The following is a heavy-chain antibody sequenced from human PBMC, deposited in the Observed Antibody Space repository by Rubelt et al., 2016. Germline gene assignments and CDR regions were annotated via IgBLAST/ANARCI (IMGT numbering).Heavy chain of an antibody. CDR3: AKDYGSGSPYYGMDV. Sequence: GSLRLSCAASGFSFGIYSMIWIRQAPGKGLEWVSPIDNSGGRVFYADSVKGRFTNYRDNARNSLYLQMNSLRAEDTAVYYCAKDYGSGSPYYGMDVWGQGTTVTVSS. D-gene: IGHD3-10*01. CDR1: GFSFGIYS. V-gene: IGHV3-21*06. J-gene: IGHJ6*02. CDR2: IDNSGGRV.